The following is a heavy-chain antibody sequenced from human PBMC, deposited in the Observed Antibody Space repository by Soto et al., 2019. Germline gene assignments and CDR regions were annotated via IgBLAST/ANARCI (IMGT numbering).Heavy chain of an antibody. CDR1: GFTFSRYW. CDR3: ARPRGTANSAFAL. J-gene: IGHJ3*01. Sequence: EVQLVESGGGLVQPGGSLRLSCAASGFTFSRYWMHWGRQAPGKGLVGVSRINPDESGTDYADSVEGRFTISRDNAKNTLYMQLNSLRVEDTAVYYCARPRGTANSAFALWGQGTMVDVSS. CDR2: INPDESGT. D-gene: IGHD2-21*02. V-gene: IGHV3-74*01.